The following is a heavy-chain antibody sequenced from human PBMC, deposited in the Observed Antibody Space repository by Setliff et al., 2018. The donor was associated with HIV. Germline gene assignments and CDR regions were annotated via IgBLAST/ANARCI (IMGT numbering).Heavy chain of an antibody. CDR2: VSNGGDT. CDR1: GGSTNNYY. Sequence: KSSETLSLTCAVSGGSTNNYYLTWIRQPPGKGLEWIGSVSNGGDTNYNPSLKSRVSLSLDTSKTQFSLKLTSVTAADTAVYYCARATYTTLFGVLMGGGLQYWGPGTLVTV. V-gene: IGHV4-59*01. J-gene: IGHJ4*02. CDR3: ARATYTTLFGVLMGGGLQY. D-gene: IGHD3-3*01.